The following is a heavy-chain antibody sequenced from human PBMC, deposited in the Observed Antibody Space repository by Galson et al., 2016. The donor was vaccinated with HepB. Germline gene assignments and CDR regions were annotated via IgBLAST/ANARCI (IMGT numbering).Heavy chain of an antibody. Sequence: SLRLSCAASGFTFSRYTMNWVRRAPGKGLEWVSSISTSSTYIYYADSMKGQFTISRDNAKKSLYLQMSSLRADDTAIYYCARESSGYDYDFDLWGQGTMVTVSS. CDR2: ISTSSTYI. J-gene: IGHJ3*01. V-gene: IGHV3-21*01. CDR3: ARESSGYDYDFDL. CDR1: GFTFSRYT. D-gene: IGHD5-12*01.